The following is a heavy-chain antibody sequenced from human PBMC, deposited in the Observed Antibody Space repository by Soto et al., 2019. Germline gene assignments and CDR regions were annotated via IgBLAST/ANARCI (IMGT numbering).Heavy chain of an antibody. J-gene: IGHJ6*02. CDR1: GDSMTNNY. V-gene: IGHV4-59*01. Sequence: SETLSLTCTVSGDSMTNNYWGWIRQPPGKGLEWIGYVYYSGATNYNPSLKRRVSMSPDPSRNQFSLKLTSVTAADTAVYYCARAMGDWGTYYYYYGMDVWGQGTMVTVSS. D-gene: IGHD3-16*01. CDR3: ARAMGDWGTYYYYYGMDV. CDR2: VYYSGAT.